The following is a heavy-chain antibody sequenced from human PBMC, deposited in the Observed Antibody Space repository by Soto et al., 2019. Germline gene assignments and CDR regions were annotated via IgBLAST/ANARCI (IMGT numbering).Heavy chain of an antibody. Sequence: GGSLRLSCAASGFTFSSYAMSWVRQAPGKGLEWVSAISGSGGSTYYADSVKGRFTISRDNSKNTLYLQMNSLRAEDTAVYYCAKGGGVVAAAGGTTYYYYYYMDVWGKGTTVTVSS. CDR2: ISGSGGST. J-gene: IGHJ6*03. CDR3: AKGGGVVAAAGGTTYYYYYYMDV. D-gene: IGHD6-13*01. CDR1: GFTFSSYA. V-gene: IGHV3-23*01.